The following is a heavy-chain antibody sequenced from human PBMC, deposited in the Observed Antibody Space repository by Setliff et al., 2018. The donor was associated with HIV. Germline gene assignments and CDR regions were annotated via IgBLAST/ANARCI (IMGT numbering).Heavy chain of an antibody. J-gene: IGHJ6*03. D-gene: IGHD1-1*01. CDR1: GGTLSSYA. V-gene: IGHV1-69*06. CDR3: ARNPQPTGTPDYYYYYYMDV. CDR2: IIPIFGTA. Sequence: GASVKVSCKASGGTLSSYAISWVRQAPGQGLEWMGRIIPIFGTANYAQKFQGRVTITADKSTSTAYMELSSLRSEDTAVYYCARNPQPTGTPDYYYYYYMDVWGKGTTVTVSS.